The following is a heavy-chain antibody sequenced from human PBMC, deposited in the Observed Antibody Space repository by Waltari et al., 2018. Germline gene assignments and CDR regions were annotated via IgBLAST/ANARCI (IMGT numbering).Heavy chain of an antibody. Sequence: EVQLVQSGADVKKPGATVKISCKASGYSFPDYYIHWVKQAPGKGLEWMGHVAPEDGETVFAESFQGRVTISADTSTDTAFMELSSLRSEDTAVFYCATALGDSSSASRPFDFWGQGTMITVSS. CDR1: GYSFPDYY. D-gene: IGHD6-19*01. CDR3: ATALGDSSSASRPFDF. V-gene: IGHV1-69-2*01. CDR2: VAPEDGET. J-gene: IGHJ3*01.